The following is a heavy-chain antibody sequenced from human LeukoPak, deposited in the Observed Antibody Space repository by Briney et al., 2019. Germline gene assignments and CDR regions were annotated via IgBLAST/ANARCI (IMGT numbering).Heavy chain of an antibody. CDR2: IYHSGST. J-gene: IGHJ4*02. Sequence: PSETLPLTCTVSGGSITSSTYNWGWIRQPPGKGLEGIGSIYHSGSTFYNPSLKSRVTISINTSKNQFSLKLSSVTAADTAVYYCASQPYYDSSGYYFYGGQGTLVTVSS. V-gene: IGHV4-39*01. D-gene: IGHD3-22*01. CDR3: ASQPYYDSSGYYFY. CDR1: GGSITSSTYN.